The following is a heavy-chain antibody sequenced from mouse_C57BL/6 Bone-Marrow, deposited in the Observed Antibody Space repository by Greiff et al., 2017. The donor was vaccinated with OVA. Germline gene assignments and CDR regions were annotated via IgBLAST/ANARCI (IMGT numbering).Heavy chain of an antibody. CDR2: IRLKSDNYAT. Sequence: EVQVVESGGGLVQPGGSMKLSCVASGFTFSNYWMNWVRQSPETGLEWVAQIRLKSDNYATHYAESVKGRFTISRDDSKSSVYLQMNNLRAEDTGIYYCTRYSNHYWGQGTTLTVSS. CDR3: TRYSNHY. V-gene: IGHV6-3*01. CDR1: GFTFSNYW. D-gene: IGHD2-5*01. J-gene: IGHJ2*01.